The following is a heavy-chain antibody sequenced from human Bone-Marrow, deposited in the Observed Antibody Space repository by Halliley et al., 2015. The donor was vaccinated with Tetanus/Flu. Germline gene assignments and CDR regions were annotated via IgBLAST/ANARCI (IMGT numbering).Heavy chain of an antibody. D-gene: IGHD2-2*01. CDR2: FRGGEGRTI. CDR3: ARDSAGQPFDY. Sequence: LEWVLYFRGGEGRTIYHADPVKGRFTISRDNAKNTLYLQMNSLRAGDTAVYYCARDSAGQPFDYWGQGTLVSVS. J-gene: IGHJ4*02. V-gene: IGHV3-48*03.